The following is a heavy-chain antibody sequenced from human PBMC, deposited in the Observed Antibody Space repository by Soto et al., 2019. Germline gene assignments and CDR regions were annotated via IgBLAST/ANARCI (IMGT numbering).Heavy chain of an antibody. CDR1: GFTFSSYA. Sequence: QVQLVESGGGVVQPGRSLRLSCAASGFTFSSYAMHWVRQAPGKGLEWVAVISYDGSNKYYADSVKGRFTISRDNSKNALYLQMNSLRAEDTAVYYCASHKIETSDYWGQGTLVTVSS. CDR3: ASHKIETSDY. V-gene: IGHV3-30-3*01. CDR2: ISYDGSNK. J-gene: IGHJ4*02.